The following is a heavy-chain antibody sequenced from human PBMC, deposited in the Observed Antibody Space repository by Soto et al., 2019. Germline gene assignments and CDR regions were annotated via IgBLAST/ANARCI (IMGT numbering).Heavy chain of an antibody. CDR1: GGFISSSSYY. CDR3: ARLPGITTLRRDY. D-gene: IGHD3-3*01. V-gene: IGHV4-39*01. CDR2: IYYTGST. Sequence: QLQLQESGPELVKPSETLSLSCTVSGGFISSSSYYWGWIRQPPGKGLEWIGSIYYTGSTYYPPSLESRVTISVDTSKNQFSLKLSSVTAADTAVFYCARLPGITTLRRDYWGQGTLVTVSS. J-gene: IGHJ4*02.